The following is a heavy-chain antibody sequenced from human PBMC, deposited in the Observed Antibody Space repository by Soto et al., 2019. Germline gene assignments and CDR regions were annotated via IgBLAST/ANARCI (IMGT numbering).Heavy chain of an antibody. D-gene: IGHD3-22*01. Sequence: GGSLRLSCADSGFTFSNYGMHWFRQAPGKGLEWVAAISYDGSNKYYADSVEGRFTISRDNSKSTVYLQMNSLRAEDTAIYYCAKDTYYYDSSGYYVFDYWGQGGLVTVSS. V-gene: IGHV3-30*18. CDR3: AKDTYYYDSSGYYVFDY. CDR2: ISYDGSNK. CDR1: GFTFSNYG. J-gene: IGHJ4*02.